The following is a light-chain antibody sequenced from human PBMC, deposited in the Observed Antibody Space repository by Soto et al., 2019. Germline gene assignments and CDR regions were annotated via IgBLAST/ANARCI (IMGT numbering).Light chain of an antibody. CDR2: DVS. J-gene: IGLJ3*02. V-gene: IGLV2-14*01. CDR1: SSDVGGYNY. Sequence: QSALTQPASVSGSPGQSITLSCTGSSSDVGGYNYVSWYQQHPGKAPKLMIYDVSNRPSGVSNRFSGYKSGNTASLTISGLQAEDEADYYCSAYTSYSTRGVFGGGTKVTVL. CDR3: SAYTSYSTRGV.